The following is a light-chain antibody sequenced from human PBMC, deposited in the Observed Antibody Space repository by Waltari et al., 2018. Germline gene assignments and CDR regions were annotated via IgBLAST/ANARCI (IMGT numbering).Light chain of an antibody. Sequence: QSVLTQPPSASGTPGQRVTISCSGSSPNLGSNYVYWYQQLPGTAPKRLIYRNNQRPSGVPDRFSGSKSGTSASLAISGLRSEDEADYYCAAWDDSLSGWVFGGGTKLTVL. CDR3: AAWDDSLSGWV. CDR1: SPNLGSNY. V-gene: IGLV1-47*01. J-gene: IGLJ3*02. CDR2: RNN.